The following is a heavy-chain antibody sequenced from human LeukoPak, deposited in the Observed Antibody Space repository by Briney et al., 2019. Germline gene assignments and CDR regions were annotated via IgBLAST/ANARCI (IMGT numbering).Heavy chain of an antibody. CDR3: AKDNRLSGYDY. Sequence: GGSLRLSCAASGFTFDDYAMHWVRHAPGKGLEWVSLISGDGGSTYYADSVKGRFTISRDNSKNSLYLQMNSLRTEDTAFYYCAKDNRLSGYDYWGQGTLVTVSS. D-gene: IGHD5-12*01. V-gene: IGHV3-43*02. CDR2: ISGDGGST. CDR1: GFTFDDYA. J-gene: IGHJ4*02.